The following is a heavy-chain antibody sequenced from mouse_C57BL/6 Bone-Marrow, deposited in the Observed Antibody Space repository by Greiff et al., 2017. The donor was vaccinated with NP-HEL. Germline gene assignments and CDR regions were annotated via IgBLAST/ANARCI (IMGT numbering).Heavy chain of an antibody. Sequence: EVQLQQSVAELVRPGASVKLSCTASGFNIKNTYMHWVKQRPEQGLEWIGRIDPANGNTKYAPKFQGKATITADTSSNTAYLQLSSLTSEDTAIYYCARCPHYGNYVYYAMDYWGQGTSVTVSS. J-gene: IGHJ4*01. CDR2: IDPANGNT. CDR1: GFNIKNTY. D-gene: IGHD2-1*01. CDR3: ARCPHYGNYVYYAMDY. V-gene: IGHV14-3*01.